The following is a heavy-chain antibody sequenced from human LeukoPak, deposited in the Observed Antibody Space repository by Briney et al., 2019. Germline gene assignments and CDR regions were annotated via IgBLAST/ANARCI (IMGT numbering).Heavy chain of an antibody. CDR2: ISHNGGVT. V-gene: IGHV3-23*01. D-gene: IGHD1-26*01. Sequence: PGGSLRLSCAASGFTFGSWAMNWVRQAPGKGLEWVSAISHNGGVTYYADSVKGLFTISRKNPRNTLYLQMTSLRGDDTVLYYCARMDSGSYGDYWGPGTLVTVSS. J-gene: IGHJ4*02. CDR1: GFTFGSWA. CDR3: ARMDSGSYGDY.